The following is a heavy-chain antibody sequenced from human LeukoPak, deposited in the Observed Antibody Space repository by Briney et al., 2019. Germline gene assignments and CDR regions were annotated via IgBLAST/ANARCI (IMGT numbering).Heavy chain of an antibody. V-gene: IGHV3-11*04. CDR3: AELGITMIGGV. Sequence: GGSLRLSCAASGFTFSDYYMTWIRQAPGKGLEWPSHIKGNGLTTYYADSVKGRFTISRDNAKNSLYLQMNSLRAEDTAVYYCAELGITMIGGVWGKGTTVTISS. CDR1: GFTFSDYY. CDR2: IKGNGLTT. D-gene: IGHD3-10*02. J-gene: IGHJ6*04.